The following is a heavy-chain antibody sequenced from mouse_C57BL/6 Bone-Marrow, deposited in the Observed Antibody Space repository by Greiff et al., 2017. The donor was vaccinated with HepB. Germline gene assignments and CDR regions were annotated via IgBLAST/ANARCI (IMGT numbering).Heavy chain of an antibody. J-gene: IGHJ2*01. CDR3: ARPNSPNYYGSSYVDY. Sequence: VQLVESGAELMKPGASVKLSCKATGYTFTGYWIEWVKQRPGHGLEWIGEILPGSGSTNYNEKFKGKATFTADTSSNTAYMQLSSLTTEDSAIYYCARPNSPNYYGSSYVDYWGQGTTLTVSS. V-gene: IGHV1-9*01. CDR1: GYTFTGYW. D-gene: IGHD1-1*01. CDR2: ILPGSGST.